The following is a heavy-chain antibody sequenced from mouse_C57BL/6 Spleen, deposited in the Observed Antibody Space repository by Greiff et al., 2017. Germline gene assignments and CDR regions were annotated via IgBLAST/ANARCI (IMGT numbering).Heavy chain of an antibody. CDR3: ARAAMVRDWYFDV. J-gene: IGHJ1*03. D-gene: IGHD2-1*01. CDR1: GYTFTSYW. CDR2: IDPSDSYT. Sequence: QVQLQQPGAELVMPGASVKLSCKASGYTFTSYWMHWVKQRPGQGLVWIGEIDPSDSYTNYNQKFKGKSTLTVDKSSSTAYMQLSSLTSEDSAVYYCARAAMVRDWYFDVWGTGTTVTVSS. V-gene: IGHV1-69*01.